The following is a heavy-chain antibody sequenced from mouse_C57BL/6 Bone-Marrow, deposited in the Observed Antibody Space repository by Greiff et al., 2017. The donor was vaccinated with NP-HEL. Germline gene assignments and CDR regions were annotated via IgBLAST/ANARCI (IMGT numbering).Heavy chain of an antibody. D-gene: IGHD1-1*01. CDR2: IYPGNGDT. Sequence: QVQLQQPGAELVRPGASVKMSCKASGYTFTSYNMHWVKQTPRHGLEWIGAIYPGNGDTSYNQKFKGKATLTVDKSSSTAYMQLSSLTSEDSAVYFCARVYYDSGYLDVWGTGTTVTVSS. J-gene: IGHJ1*03. V-gene: IGHV1-12*01. CDR1: GYTFTSYN. CDR3: ARVYYDSGYLDV.